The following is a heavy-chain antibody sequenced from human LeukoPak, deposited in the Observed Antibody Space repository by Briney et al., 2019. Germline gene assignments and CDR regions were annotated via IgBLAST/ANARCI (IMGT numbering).Heavy chain of an antibody. CDR2: INSDGSST. D-gene: IGHD6-13*01. V-gene: IGHV3-74*01. CDR3: ARDGTAAGLYFDL. CDR1: GFTFSGYY. Sequence: PGGSLRLSCAASGFTFSGYYMSWIRQAPGKGLVWVSRINSDGSSTSYADSVKGRFTISRDNAKNTLYLQMNSLRAEDTAVYYCARDGTAAGLYFDLWGQGTLVTVSS. J-gene: IGHJ4*01.